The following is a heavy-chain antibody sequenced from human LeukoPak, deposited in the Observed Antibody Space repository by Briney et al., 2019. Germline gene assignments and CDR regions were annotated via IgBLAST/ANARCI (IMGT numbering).Heavy chain of an antibody. CDR2: IYYSGST. CDR3: ARHGDYGDYFDY. Sequence: SETLSLTCTVSGGSISSYCWSWIRQPPGKGLEWIGYIYYSGSTSYNPSLKSRVTISVDTSKNQFSLNLGSVTAADTAVYYCARHGDYGDYFDYWGQGTLVTVSS. J-gene: IGHJ4*02. V-gene: IGHV4-59*08. D-gene: IGHD4-17*01. CDR1: GGSISSYC.